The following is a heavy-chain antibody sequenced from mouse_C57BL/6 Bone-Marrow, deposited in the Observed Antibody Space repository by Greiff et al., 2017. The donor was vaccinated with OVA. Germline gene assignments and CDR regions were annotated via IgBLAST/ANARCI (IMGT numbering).Heavy chain of an antibody. D-gene: IGHD3-2*02. CDR2: IDPETGGT. J-gene: IGHJ3*01. CDR1: GYTFTDYE. V-gene: IGHV1-15*01. Sequence: QVQLKESGAELVRPGASVTLSCKASGYTFTDYEMHWVKQTPVHGLEWIGAIDPETGGTAYNQKFKGKAILTADKSSSTAYMEPRSLTSEDSAVYYCTRNSSGPWGQGTLVTVSA. CDR3: TRNSSGP.